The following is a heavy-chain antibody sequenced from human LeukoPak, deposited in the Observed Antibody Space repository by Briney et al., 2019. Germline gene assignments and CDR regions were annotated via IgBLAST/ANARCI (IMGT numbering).Heavy chain of an antibody. D-gene: IGHD5-24*01. J-gene: IGHJ1*01. CDR2: IYPGDSDT. Sequence: GESLQISCKGSGYRFTSYWIGWVRQMPGKGLEWVGIIYPGDSDTRYSPSFQGQVTISADKSISTAYLQWSSLKASDTAMYYCARLGRWLQSSAEYFQHWGQGTLVTVSS. V-gene: IGHV5-51*01. CDR3: ARLGRWLQSSAEYFQH. CDR1: GYRFTSYW.